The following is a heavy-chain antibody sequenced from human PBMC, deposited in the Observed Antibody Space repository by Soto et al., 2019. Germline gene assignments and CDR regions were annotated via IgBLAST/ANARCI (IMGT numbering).Heavy chain of an antibody. CDR1: GFPFSAYG. J-gene: IGHJ3*02. CDR2: ISSSGGNT. CDR3: AKRPTSTGFGDPFDI. V-gene: IGHV3-23*01. D-gene: IGHD3-10*01. Sequence: GGSLRFSCTASGFPFSAYGMSWVRQAPGKGLEWVSTISSSGGNTYYTDSVKGRFTISRDNSKNTLYLQMNSLRAEDTAIYYCAKRPTSTGFGDPFDIWGHGTMVTVSS.